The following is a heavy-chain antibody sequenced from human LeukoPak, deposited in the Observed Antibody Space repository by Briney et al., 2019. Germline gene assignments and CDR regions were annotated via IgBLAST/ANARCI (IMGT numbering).Heavy chain of an antibody. Sequence: SVKVSCKASGGTFSSYAISWVRQAPGQGLEWMGGIIPIFGTANYAQKFQGRVTITTDESTSTAYMELSSLRSGDTAVYYCARARIAAAVWVFWFDPWGQGTLVTVSS. J-gene: IGHJ5*02. CDR2: IIPIFGTA. CDR3: ARARIAAAVWVFWFDP. V-gene: IGHV1-69*05. D-gene: IGHD6-13*01. CDR1: GGTFSSYA.